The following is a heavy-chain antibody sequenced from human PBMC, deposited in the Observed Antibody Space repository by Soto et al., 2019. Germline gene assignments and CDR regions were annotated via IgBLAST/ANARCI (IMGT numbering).Heavy chain of an antibody. D-gene: IGHD3-22*01. CDR1: GFTFGDYA. CDR3: TKDSSPYYYDSSGYHDY. J-gene: IGHJ4*02. V-gene: IGHV3-9*01. CDR2: ISWNSVSI. Sequence: GGSLRLSCAASGFTFGDYAMHWVRQAPGKGLEWVSGISWNSVSIGYADSVKGRFTISRDNAKNSLYLQMDSLRAEDTALYYCTKDSSPYYYDSSGYHDYWGQGILVTVSS.